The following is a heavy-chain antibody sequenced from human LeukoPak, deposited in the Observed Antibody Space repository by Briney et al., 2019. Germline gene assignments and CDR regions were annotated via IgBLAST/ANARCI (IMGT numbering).Heavy chain of an antibody. CDR2: IYSGGST. Sequence: GGSLRLSCAASGFTVSSNYMSWVRQAPGKGLEWVSVIYSGGSTYYADSVKGRFTISRDNSKNTLYLQMNSLRAEDTAVYYCARDLDIYPAYFDYWGQGTLVTVSS. CDR3: ARDLDIYPAYFDY. CDR1: GFTVSSNY. J-gene: IGHJ4*02. V-gene: IGHV3-66*01. D-gene: IGHD2-2*03.